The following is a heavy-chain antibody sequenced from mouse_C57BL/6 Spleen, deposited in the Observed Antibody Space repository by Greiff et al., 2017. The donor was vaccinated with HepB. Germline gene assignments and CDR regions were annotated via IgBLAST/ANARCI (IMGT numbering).Heavy chain of an antibody. Sequence: EVHLVESGPGLVKPSQSLSLTCSVTGYSITSGYYWTWIRQFPGNILEWMGYISYDGSNNYNPSLKNRISITRDPSKNQFFLKLNSVTTEDTATYYCARDEFSYGNFAWFAYWGQGTLVTVSA. CDR3: ARDEFSYGNFAWFAY. CDR1: GYSITSGYY. V-gene: IGHV3-6*01. D-gene: IGHD2-1*01. J-gene: IGHJ3*01. CDR2: ISYDGSN.